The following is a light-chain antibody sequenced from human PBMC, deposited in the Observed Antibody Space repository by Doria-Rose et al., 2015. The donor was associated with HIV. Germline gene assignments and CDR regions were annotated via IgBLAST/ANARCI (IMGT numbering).Light chain of an antibody. CDR1: QSVSANY. V-gene: IGKV3-20*01. CDR2: DGS. CDR3: HQYGTSWT. Sequence: EIVMTQSPGTLSLSPGERATLSCRASQSVSANYLAWYQQRPGQSPRLLIYDGSTRATGIPDRFSASGSGTDFTLTINRLEPEDFAPYYCHQYGTSWTFGQGTKVEI. J-gene: IGKJ1*01.